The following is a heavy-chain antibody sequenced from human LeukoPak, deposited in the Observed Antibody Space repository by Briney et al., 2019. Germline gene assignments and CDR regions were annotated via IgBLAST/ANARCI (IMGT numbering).Heavy chain of an antibody. CDR2: FDPEDGET. J-gene: IGHJ5*02. CDR3: ARGGYDYGDQNWFDP. Sequence: ASVKVSCKVSGYTLTELSMHWVRQAPGKGLEWMGGFDPEDGETIYAQKFQGRVTMTEDTSTDTAYMELSSLRSEDTAVYYCARGGYDYGDQNWFDPWGQGTLVTVSS. CDR1: GYTLTELS. V-gene: IGHV1-24*01. D-gene: IGHD4-17*01.